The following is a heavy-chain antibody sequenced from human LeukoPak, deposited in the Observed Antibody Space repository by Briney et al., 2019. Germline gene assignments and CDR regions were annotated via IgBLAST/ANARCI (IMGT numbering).Heavy chain of an antibody. J-gene: IGHJ4*02. CDR3: ARRRLGYYFDY. D-gene: IGHD5-24*01. V-gene: IGHV4-34*01. CDR1: GGSFSGYY. CDR2: INPRGST. Sequence: SETLSLTCGVYGGSFSGYYWSWIRQPPGKGLEWIGEINPRGSTNYNPSLKGRVTLSADTSKNQFSLTLNSVTAADTAVYYCARRRLGYYFDYWGQGTLVTVSS.